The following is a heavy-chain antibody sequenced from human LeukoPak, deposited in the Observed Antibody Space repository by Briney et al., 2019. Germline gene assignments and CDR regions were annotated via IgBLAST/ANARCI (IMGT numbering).Heavy chain of an antibody. V-gene: IGHV4-39*07. Sequence: SETLSLTCTVSGGSISSGDYYWGWIRQPPWKGLECIGSIYYSGSTYYNPSLKSRVTISVDTSKNQFSLKLSSVTAADTAVYYCARGPPKSEQTFDYWGQGTLVTVSS. CDR2: IYYSGST. J-gene: IGHJ4*02. CDR1: GGSISSGDYY. CDR3: ARGPPKSEQTFDY. D-gene: IGHD1/OR15-1a*01.